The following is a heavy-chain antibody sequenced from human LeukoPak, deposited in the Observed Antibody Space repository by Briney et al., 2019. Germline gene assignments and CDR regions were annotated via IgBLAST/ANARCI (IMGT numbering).Heavy chain of an antibody. CDR1: GGSISSDNW. CDR3: ARVTGYYMGCYFDS. V-gene: IGHV4-4*02. Sequence: SGTLSLTCAVSGGSISSDNWWSWVRQPPGKGLEWIGEVFHSGSSNYNPSLKSRVTISVDWSRNQFSLELNSVTAADTAMYYCARVTGYYMGCYFDSWGQGTLVTVSS. D-gene: IGHD3-9*01. J-gene: IGHJ4*02. CDR2: VFHSGSS.